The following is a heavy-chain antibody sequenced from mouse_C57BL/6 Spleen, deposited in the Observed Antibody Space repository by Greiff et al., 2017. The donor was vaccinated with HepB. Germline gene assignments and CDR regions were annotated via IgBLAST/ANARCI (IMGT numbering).Heavy chain of an antibody. V-gene: IGHV1-80*01. CDR1: GYTFSSYW. Sequence: QVQLQQSGAELAKPGASVKISCKASGYTFSSYWMNWVKQRTGKGLEWIGQIYPGDGDTYYNGKFKGKATLTADKSSSTADMQLSSLTSEDSAVYFCVTAVVEEYYAMDYWGQGTSVTVSS. D-gene: IGHD1-1*01. CDR3: VTAVVEEYYAMDY. CDR2: IYPGDGDT. J-gene: IGHJ4*01.